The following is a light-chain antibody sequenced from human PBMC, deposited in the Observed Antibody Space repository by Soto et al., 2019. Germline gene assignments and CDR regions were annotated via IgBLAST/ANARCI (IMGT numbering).Light chain of an antibody. V-gene: IGLV6-57*04. CDR3: QSYDRSTVV. Sequence: NFMLTQPHSVSESPGKTVTISCTRSSGSIASNYVQWYQQRPGSAPTTVIYEDNQRPSGVPDRFSGSTDGSSNSASLTISGLQTEDEADYYCQSYDRSTVVFGGGIKLTVL. J-gene: IGLJ2*01. CDR1: SGSIASNY. CDR2: EDN.